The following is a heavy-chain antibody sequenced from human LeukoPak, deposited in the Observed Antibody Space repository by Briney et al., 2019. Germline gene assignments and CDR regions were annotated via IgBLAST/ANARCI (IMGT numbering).Heavy chain of an antibody. V-gene: IGHV4-59*12. Sequence: PSETLSLTCSVSGDSLSNFYWSWIRQPPGKGLEWIGYIDYSGSTSYNPSLKSRVTISIDTSRNQFSLKLNSVTAADTAVYYCAKSNGYGLIDIWGQGTMVTVSS. D-gene: IGHD3-10*01. CDR3: AKSNGYGLIDI. CDR2: IDYSGST. CDR1: GDSLSNFY. J-gene: IGHJ3*02.